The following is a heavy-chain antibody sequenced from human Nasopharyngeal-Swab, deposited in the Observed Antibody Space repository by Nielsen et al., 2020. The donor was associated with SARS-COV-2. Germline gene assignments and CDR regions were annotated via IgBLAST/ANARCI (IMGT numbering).Heavy chain of an antibody. V-gene: IGHV3-23*03. CDR3: AKSIDPMGCGLDV. J-gene: IGHJ6*02. CDR2: IYSGGSST. Sequence: GGSLRLSCAASGFSFSSYAMNWVRQAPGKGLEWVAIIYSGGSSTYFADSVKGRFTISRDDSSNTLYLQMSSLRAEDTAVYYCAKSIDPMGCGLDVWGLGTTVTVSS. D-gene: IGHD3-10*01. CDR1: GFSFSSYA.